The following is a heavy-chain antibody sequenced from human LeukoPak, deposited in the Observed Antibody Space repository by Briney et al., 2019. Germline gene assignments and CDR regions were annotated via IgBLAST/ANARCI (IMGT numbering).Heavy chain of an antibody. V-gene: IGHV1-69*06. CDR3: ARDRDGNSPGYYFDY. CDR1: GGTFSSYA. CDR2: IIPIFGTA. J-gene: IGHJ4*02. Sequence: SVKVSCKASGGTFSSYAISWVRQAPGQGLEWMGGIIPIFGTANYAQKFQGRVTITADKSTSTAYMELSSLRSEDTAVYYCARDRDGNSPGYYFDYWGQGTLVTVSS. D-gene: IGHD4-23*01.